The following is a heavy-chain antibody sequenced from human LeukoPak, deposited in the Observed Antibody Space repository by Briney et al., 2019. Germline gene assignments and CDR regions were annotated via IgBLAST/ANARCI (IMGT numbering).Heavy chain of an antibody. CDR3: AKDQANVLLWFGPLDI. CDR2: MRSDGSDE. CDR1: GFSFRSFA. D-gene: IGHD3-10*01. Sequence: GGSLRLSCAASGFSFRSFAKHWVRQAPGKGLEWMAFMRSDGSDEHYADSVKGRFTISRDNAKNSLYLQMNSLRAEDTAVYYCAKDQANVLLWFGPLDIWGQGTMVTVSS. V-gene: IGHV3-30*02. J-gene: IGHJ3*02.